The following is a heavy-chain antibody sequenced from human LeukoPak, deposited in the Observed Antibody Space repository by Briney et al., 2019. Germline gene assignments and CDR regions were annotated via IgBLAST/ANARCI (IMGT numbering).Heavy chain of an antibody. CDR1: GFTFNNCW. D-gene: IGHD3-22*01. CDR3: ARDPYARGGYGAFDI. CDR2: IKQDGSEK. V-gene: IGHV3-7*01. J-gene: IGHJ3*02. Sequence: GGSLRLSCAASGFTFNNCWMSWVRQAPGKGLEWVANIKQDGSEKVYVDSVKGRFTISRDNAKNSVYLQMNSLRAEDTAVYYCARDPYARGGYGAFDIWGQGTMVTVSS.